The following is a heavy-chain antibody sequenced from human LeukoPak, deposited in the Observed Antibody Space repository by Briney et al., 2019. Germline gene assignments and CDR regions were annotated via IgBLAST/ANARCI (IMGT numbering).Heavy chain of an antibody. CDR1: GFTFSSYE. CDR2: ISSSGSTI. J-gene: IGHJ6*03. Sequence: GGSLRLSCAASGFTFSSYEMNWVRQAPGKGLEWVSYISSSGSTIYYADSVKGRFTISRDNSKNTLYLQMNSLRAEDTAVYYCAQGREYYYYMDVWGKGTTVTISS. CDR3: AQGREYYYYMDV. V-gene: IGHV3-48*03.